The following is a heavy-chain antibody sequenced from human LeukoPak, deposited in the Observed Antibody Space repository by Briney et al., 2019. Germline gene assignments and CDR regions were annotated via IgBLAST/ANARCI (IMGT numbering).Heavy chain of an antibody. CDR1: GYTFTGYY. D-gene: IGHD3-22*01. V-gene: IGHV1-2*02. CDR2: INPNSGGT. CDR3: ASHPPNSGYRH. Sequence: ASVKVSCKASGYTFTGYYMHWVRQAPGQGLEWMGWINPNSGGTNYAQKFQGRVTLTRDTSIITVYMELSSLRSDDTAVYYCASHPPNSGYRHWGQGTLVTVSS. J-gene: IGHJ4*02.